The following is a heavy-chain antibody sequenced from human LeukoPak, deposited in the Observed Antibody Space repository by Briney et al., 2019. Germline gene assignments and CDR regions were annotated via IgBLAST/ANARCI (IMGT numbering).Heavy chain of an antibody. D-gene: IGHD2-2*01. CDR1: AFTFTSYA. Sequence: GKSLRLSCEASAFTFTSYAMHWVRQAPGKGLEWRAAISYDASNKFYADSLKCRFTISRDNSKNTLYLQMDSLRAEDTAVYYCVREGCSSTSCCAYTGYSSSWYYDYWGQGTLVTVSS. J-gene: IGHJ4*02. CDR3: VREGCSSTSCCAYTGYSSSWYYDY. V-gene: IGHV3-30-3*01. CDR2: ISYDASNK.